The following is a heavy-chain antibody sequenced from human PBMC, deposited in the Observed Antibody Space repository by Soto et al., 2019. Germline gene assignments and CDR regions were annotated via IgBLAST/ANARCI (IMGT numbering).Heavy chain of an antibody. V-gene: IGHV3-30*04. CDR1: GFTFSSYA. J-gene: IGHJ5*02. CDR3: ARDLVGDCSGGSCYNNWFDP. CDR2: ISYDGSNK. D-gene: IGHD2-15*01. Sequence: GSLRLSCAASGFTFSSYAMHWVRQAPGKGLEWVAVISYDGSNKYYADSVKGRFTISRDNSKNTLYLQMNSLRAEDTAVYYCARDLVGDCSGGSCYNNWFDPWGQGTLVTVSS.